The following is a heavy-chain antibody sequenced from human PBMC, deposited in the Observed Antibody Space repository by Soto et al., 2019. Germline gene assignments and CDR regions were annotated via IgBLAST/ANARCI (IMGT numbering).Heavy chain of an antibody. Sequence: QVQLVQSGAEVKKPGSSVKVSCKASGGTFSSYAISWVRQAPGQGLEWMGGIIPIFGTANYSQKFQGRVTITADEFTSTAYMELSSLRSEDTAVYYCAGGGYCSGGSCYEPSDYYYYYGMDVWGQGTTVTVSS. CDR2: IIPIFGTA. CDR3: AGGGYCSGGSCYEPSDYYYYYGMDV. D-gene: IGHD2-15*01. J-gene: IGHJ6*02. V-gene: IGHV1-69*12. CDR1: GGTFSSYA.